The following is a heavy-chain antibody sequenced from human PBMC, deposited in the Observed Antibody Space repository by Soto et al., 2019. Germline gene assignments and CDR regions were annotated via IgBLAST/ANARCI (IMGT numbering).Heavy chain of an antibody. CDR3: ARGSVLWRQTKFDY. J-gene: IGHJ4*02. CDR1: GGSISSGGYY. CDR2: IYYSGST. D-gene: IGHD3-10*01. V-gene: IGHV4-31*03. Sequence: PSETLSLICTVSGGSISSGGYYWSWIRQHPGKGLEWIGYIYYSGSTYYNPSLKSRVTISVDTSKNQFSLELSSVTAADTAVYYCARGSVLWRQTKFDYWGQGTLVTVSS.